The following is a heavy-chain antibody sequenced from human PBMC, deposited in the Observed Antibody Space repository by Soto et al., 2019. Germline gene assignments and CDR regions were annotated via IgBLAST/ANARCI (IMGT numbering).Heavy chain of an antibody. D-gene: IGHD3-9*01. CDR2: ISGSGGST. V-gene: IGHV3-23*01. CDR1: GFTFSSYA. Sequence: GGSLRLSCAASGFTFSSYAMSWVRQAPGKGLEWVSAISGSGGSTYYADSVKGRFTISRDNSKNTLYLQMNSLRAEDTAVYYCAKNVWGITIFGGMDVWGQGTTVNVSS. CDR3: AKNVWGITIFGGMDV. J-gene: IGHJ6*02.